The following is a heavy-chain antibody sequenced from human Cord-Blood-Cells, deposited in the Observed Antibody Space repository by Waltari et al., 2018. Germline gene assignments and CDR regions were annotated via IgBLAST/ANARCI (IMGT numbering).Heavy chain of an antibody. CDR1: GGSISSHY. V-gene: IGHV4-59*11. CDR3: ARDSRYSRKGSYGMDV. Sequence: QVQLQESGPGLVKPSETLSLTCTVSGGSISSHYWSWIRQPPGKGLEWIGYIYYSGSTIYNPSLRMRVTISVDTSKNQFSLKLSAVTAADTAVYYWARDSRYSRKGSYGMDVWGQGTTVTVSS. CDR2: IYYSGST. D-gene: IGHD1-1*01. J-gene: IGHJ6*02.